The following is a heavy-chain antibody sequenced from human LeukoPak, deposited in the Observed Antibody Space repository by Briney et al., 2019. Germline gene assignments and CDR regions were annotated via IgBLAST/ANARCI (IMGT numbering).Heavy chain of an antibody. V-gene: IGHV3-30-3*01. CDR3: ARDSRDYGFDY. CDR2: ISYDGSNK. D-gene: IGHD4-17*01. Sequence: PGRSLRLPCAASGFTFSSYAMHWVRQAPGKGLEWVAVISYDGSNKYYADSVKGRFTISRDNSKNTLYLQMNSLRAEDTAVYYCARDSRDYGFDYWGQGTLVTVSS. CDR1: GFTFSSYA. J-gene: IGHJ4*02.